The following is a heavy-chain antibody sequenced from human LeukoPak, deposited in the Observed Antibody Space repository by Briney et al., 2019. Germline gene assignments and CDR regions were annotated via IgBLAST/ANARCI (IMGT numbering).Heavy chain of an antibody. CDR2: ISGSGGST. J-gene: IGHJ4*02. D-gene: IGHD3-22*01. CDR1: GFTFSSYA. V-gene: IGHV3-23*01. Sequence: PRGSLRLSCAASGFTFSSYAMSWVRQAPGNGLEWVSAISGSGGSTYYADSVKGRFPISRDNSKNTLYLQMNSLRAEDTAVYYCAKGTTYYYDSSGEWGQGTLVTVSS. CDR3: AKGTTYYYDSSGE.